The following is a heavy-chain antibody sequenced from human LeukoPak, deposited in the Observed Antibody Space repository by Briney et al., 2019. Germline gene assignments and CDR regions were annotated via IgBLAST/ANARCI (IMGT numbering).Heavy chain of an antibody. J-gene: IGHJ6*03. CDR1: GEPFSGYY. Sequence: PSETLSLTCGVSGEPFSGYYWSWIRQPPGKGLEWIGDISESGSTNYNPSLKSRVTISVDPSKNQFSLKLTSMTAADTAVYLCVRGRTDYYYYMDVWGKGTTVTVSS. V-gene: IGHV4-34*01. CDR3: VRGRTDYYYYMDV. CDR2: ISESGST.